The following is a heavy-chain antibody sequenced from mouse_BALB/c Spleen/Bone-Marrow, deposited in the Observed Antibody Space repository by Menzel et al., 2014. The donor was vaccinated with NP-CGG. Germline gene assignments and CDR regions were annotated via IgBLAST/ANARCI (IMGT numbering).Heavy chain of an antibody. CDR1: GFYFRDYY. CDR3: AXEXYGYAMDY. CDR2: ISNSDGSP. D-gene: IGHD1-1*01. J-gene: IGHJ4*01. Sequence: EVKPVESGGGLMQPGGTLALSCAPPGFYFRDYYLLWVRQSPDKRLERVAYISNSDGSPSYPYTVNSRFTISRDIAQITLYLQIRRPKSXXTAMXYXAXEXYGYAMDYGGQGSSVTVSS. V-gene: IGHV5-12*01.